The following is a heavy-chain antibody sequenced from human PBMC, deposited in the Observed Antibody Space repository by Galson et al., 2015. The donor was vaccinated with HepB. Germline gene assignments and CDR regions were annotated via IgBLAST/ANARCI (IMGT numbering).Heavy chain of an antibody. CDR2: ISGYSGDT. D-gene: IGHD3-22*01. CDR3: ATDSSRYYYFDN. Sequence: SVKVSCKASGYTFSSYGIRWVRQAPGQGPEWMGWISGYSGDTNYAQNFQGRVTMTTDTSTSTAYMELRSLRSDDTAVYYCATDSSRYYYFDNWGQGTLVIVSS. CDR1: GYTFSSYG. V-gene: IGHV1-18*01. J-gene: IGHJ4*02.